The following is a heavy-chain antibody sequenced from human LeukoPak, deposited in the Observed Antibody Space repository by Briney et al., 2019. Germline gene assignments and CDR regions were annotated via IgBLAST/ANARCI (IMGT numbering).Heavy chain of an antibody. CDR2: ISYDGSNE. Sequence: GGSLRLSCAASGFTFSSYVMHWVRQAPGKGLEWVAIISYDGSNEYYADSVKGRFTISRDNSKNTLYLQMNSLRAADTAMYYCARLRSPGDFDYWGQGTLVTVSS. V-gene: IGHV3-30*04. J-gene: IGHJ4*02. D-gene: IGHD1-26*01. CDR1: GFTFSSYV. CDR3: ARLRSPGDFDY.